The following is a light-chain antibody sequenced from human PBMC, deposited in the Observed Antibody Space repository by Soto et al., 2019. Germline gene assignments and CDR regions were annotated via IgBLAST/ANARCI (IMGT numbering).Light chain of an antibody. Sequence: QSVLTQPPSASGTPGQGGTISCSGSTSNIGSNYVYWYQQLPGTAPKLLIYRNNQRPSGVPDRFSGSKSGTSASLAISGLRSDDEADYFCATWDDILNGFYVFGTGTKLTVL. J-gene: IGLJ1*01. V-gene: IGLV1-47*01. CDR1: TSNIGSNY. CDR3: ATWDDILNGFYV. CDR2: RNN.